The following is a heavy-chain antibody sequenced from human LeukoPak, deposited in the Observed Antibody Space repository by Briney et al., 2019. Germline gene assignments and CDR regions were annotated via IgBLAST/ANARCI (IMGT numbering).Heavy chain of an antibody. D-gene: IGHD1-26*01. CDR3: ARGGSIVGTTPHDAFDV. CDR2: IYYSGST. J-gene: IGHJ3*01. V-gene: IGHV4-59*01. Sequence: PSETLSLTCTASAAPINSYYWTWIRQPPGKGLEWIGYIYYSGSTNYNPSLKSRVAISVDTSKNQVSLRLSSVTAADTAVYYCARGGSIVGTTPHDAFDVWGQGTVVTVSS. CDR1: AAPINSYY.